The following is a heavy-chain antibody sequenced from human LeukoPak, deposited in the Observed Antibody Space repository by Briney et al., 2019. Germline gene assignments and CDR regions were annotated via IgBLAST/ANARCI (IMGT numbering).Heavy chain of an antibody. CDR1: GFTFDDYG. V-gene: IGHV3-20*04. CDR2: INWNGGST. J-gene: IGHJ5*02. CDR3: ARVKVFGDPTDWFDP. Sequence: PGGSLRLSCAASGFTFDDYGMSWVRQAPGKGLEWVSGINWNGGSTGYADSVKGRFTISRDNAKNSLYLQMNSLRAEDTALYYCARVKVFGDPTDWFDPWGQGTLVTVSS. D-gene: IGHD3-3*01.